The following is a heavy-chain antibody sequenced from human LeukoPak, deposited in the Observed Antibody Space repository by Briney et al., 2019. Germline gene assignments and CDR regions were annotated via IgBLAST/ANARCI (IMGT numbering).Heavy chain of an antibody. CDR1: GFTFSSYA. V-gene: IGHV3-23*01. Sequence: GGSLRLSCAASGFTFSSYAMNWVRQAPGKGLEWVSAISGSGVSTRDADSVKGRFTISRDNSKNTLYLHMNSLRAEDTAVYYCAKDHLSSPNTYGYSFDSWGQGTLVTVSS. CDR3: AKDHLSSPNTYGYSFDS. CDR2: ISGSGVST. J-gene: IGHJ4*02. D-gene: IGHD5-18*01.